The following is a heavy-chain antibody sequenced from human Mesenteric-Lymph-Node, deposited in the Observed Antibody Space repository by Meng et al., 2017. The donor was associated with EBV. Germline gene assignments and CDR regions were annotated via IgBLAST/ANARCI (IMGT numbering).Heavy chain of an antibody. CDR1: GFTVRSYW. CDR3: ARGLAENLGWEIGY. D-gene: IGHD1-14*01. J-gene: IGHJ4*02. CDR2: IDNNDGRSA. V-gene: IGHV3-74*01. Sequence: EVQVVGPGGGLVPPGGSLRLSCAVSGFTVRSYWMHWVREVPGKGLEWVSRIDNNDGRSASYADSVKGRFTISRDNAKNTLYLQMNTLRVEDTAVYYCARGLAENLGWEIGYWGQGTLVTVSS.